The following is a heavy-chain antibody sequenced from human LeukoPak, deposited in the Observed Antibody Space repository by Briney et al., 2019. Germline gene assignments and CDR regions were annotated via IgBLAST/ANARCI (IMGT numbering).Heavy chain of an antibody. CDR3: ARNQATTPRGFFDY. D-gene: IGHD4-11*01. CDR1: GFTVSSNY. V-gene: IGHV3-53*01. Sequence: GGSLRLSCAASGFTVSSNYMSWVRQAPGKGLEWVSVLYSGGSTSYADSVKGRFIISRDNSKNTLYLQMNGLRAKDTAVYYCARNQATTPRGFFDYWGQGTLVTVSS. CDR2: LYSGGST. J-gene: IGHJ4*02.